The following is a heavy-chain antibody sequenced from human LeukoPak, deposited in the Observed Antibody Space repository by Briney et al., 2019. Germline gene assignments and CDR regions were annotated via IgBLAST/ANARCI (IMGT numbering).Heavy chain of an antibody. CDR2: ISYDGSNE. D-gene: IGHD1-1*01. J-gene: IGHJ4*02. CDR3: ARDWATGYLDY. V-gene: IGHV3-30-3*01. Sequence: GGSLRLSCAASEFTFDSYAMHWVRQAPGKGLEWVAVISYDGSNEYYTDSVRGRFSISRDNSKNTLYLQMNSLSAEDTAVYYCARDWATGYLDYWGQGTLVTVSS. CDR1: EFTFDSYA.